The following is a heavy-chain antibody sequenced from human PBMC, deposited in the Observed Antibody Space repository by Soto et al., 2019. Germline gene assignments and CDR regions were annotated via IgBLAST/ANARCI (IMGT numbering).Heavy chain of an antibody. D-gene: IGHD5-12*01. CDR2: ISAYNGNT. CDR1: GYTFTSYG. Sequence: QVQLVQSGAEVKKPGASVKVSCKASGYTFTSYGISWVRQAPGQGLEWMGWISAYNGNTNYAQKLQGRVTMTTDTSTSTADMELRSLRSDDTAVYYCARDRGVATISPQSPLYWGQGTLVTVSS. J-gene: IGHJ4*02. V-gene: IGHV1-18*01. CDR3: ARDRGVATISPQSPLY.